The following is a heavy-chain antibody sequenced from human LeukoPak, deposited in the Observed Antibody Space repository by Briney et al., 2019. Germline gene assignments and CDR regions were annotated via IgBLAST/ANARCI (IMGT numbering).Heavy chain of an antibody. D-gene: IGHD3-10*01. Sequence: GGSLRLSCAASGFTFSSYSMNWVRQAPGKGLEWVSSISSSSSYIYYADSVKGRFTISRDNAKNSLYLQMNSLRAEDTAVYYCARSGITMVRVLYGMDVWGQGTTVTVSS. CDR2: ISSSSSYI. CDR1: GFTFSSYS. V-gene: IGHV3-21*01. CDR3: ARSGITMVRVLYGMDV. J-gene: IGHJ6*02.